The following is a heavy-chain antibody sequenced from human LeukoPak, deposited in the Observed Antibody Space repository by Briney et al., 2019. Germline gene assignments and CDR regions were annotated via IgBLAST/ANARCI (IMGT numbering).Heavy chain of an antibody. Sequence: PGGCLRLSCAASGFTFTRSGFDWVSQAPGKGREWVSFKWHAESKKDYSDTYKGRFKISRDNPKNMLYLQMTSLRVDDTAVYYCARDGCSTSSCYDFWGQGTVVTVSS. CDR2: KWHAESKK. J-gene: IGHJ4*02. V-gene: IGHV3-33*01. CDR1: GFTFTRSG. CDR3: ARDGCSTSSCYDF. D-gene: IGHD2-2*01.